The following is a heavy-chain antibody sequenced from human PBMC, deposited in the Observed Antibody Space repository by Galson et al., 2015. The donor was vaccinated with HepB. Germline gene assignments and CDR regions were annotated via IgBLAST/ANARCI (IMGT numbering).Heavy chain of an antibody. Sequence: SLRLSCAVSGFTFGDFPMSWVRQAPGKGLEWVGFIRSKRYGGTTEYAASVKGRFTISRDDSKNIAYLQMSSLKTADTAVYYCTRFSAAATNFEYWGQGTLVTVSS. V-gene: IGHV3-49*04. CDR3: TRFSAAATNFEY. D-gene: IGHD6-13*01. CDR2: IRSKRYGGTT. J-gene: IGHJ4*02. CDR1: GFTFGDFP.